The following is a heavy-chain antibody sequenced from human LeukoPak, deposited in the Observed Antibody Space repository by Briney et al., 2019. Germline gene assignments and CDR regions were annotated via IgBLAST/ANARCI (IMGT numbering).Heavy chain of an antibody. V-gene: IGHV1-8*01. CDR1: EYTFTSYD. J-gene: IGHJ4*02. CDR3: VRAGLGGSSGWYAFDY. Sequence: ASVKVSCKASEYTFTSYDINWVRQAAGQGPEWMGWMHPNSGTTGYAQKFQGRVTMTRNTSINTAYMELSSLRSEDTAVYYCVRAGLGGSSGWYAFDYWGQGTLVTVSS. D-gene: IGHD6-19*01. CDR2: MHPNSGTT.